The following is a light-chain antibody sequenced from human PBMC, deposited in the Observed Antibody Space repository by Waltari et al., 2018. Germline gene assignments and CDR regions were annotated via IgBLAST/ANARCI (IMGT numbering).Light chain of an antibody. J-gene: IGKJ4*01. Sequence: DIQMTQSPSSLSASVGDRVTITCRASQSISTYLNWYQQTPGKAPKLLIYAASSFQSGVPSRFSGSGSGTDFTLTISSLQPEDFATYYCQQSYSTPPTCGGGTKVEIK. CDR1: QSISTY. V-gene: IGKV1-39*01. CDR3: QQSYSTPPT. CDR2: AAS.